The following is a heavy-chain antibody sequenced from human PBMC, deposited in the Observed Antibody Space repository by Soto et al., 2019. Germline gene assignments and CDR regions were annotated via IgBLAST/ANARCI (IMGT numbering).Heavy chain of an antibody. Sequence: PSETLSLTCTVSGGSISSGDYYWSWIRQPPGKGLEWIGFIYYSGNSYYNPSLKSRVTISLDTSKNQFSLKLSSVTAADTAVYYCARPSDSGYYGGSAFDIWGQGTMVTVSS. J-gene: IGHJ3*02. CDR1: GGSISSGDYY. CDR3: ARPSDSGYYGGSAFDI. V-gene: IGHV4-30-4*01. D-gene: IGHD3-22*01. CDR2: IYYSGNS.